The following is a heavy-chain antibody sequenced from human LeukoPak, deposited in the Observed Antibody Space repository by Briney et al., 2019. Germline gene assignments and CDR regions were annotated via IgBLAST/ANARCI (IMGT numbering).Heavy chain of an antibody. D-gene: IGHD1-26*01. J-gene: IGHJ1*01. Sequence: ASVKVSCKASGYTFTGYYMHWVRQAPGQGLEWMGWINPNSGGTNYAQKFQGRVTMTRDTSISTAYMELSRLRSDDTAVYYCAVPRGSGSYYFHFQHWGQGTLVTVPS. V-gene: IGHV1-2*02. CDR2: INPNSGGT. CDR1: GYTFTGYY. CDR3: AVPRGSGSYYFHFQH.